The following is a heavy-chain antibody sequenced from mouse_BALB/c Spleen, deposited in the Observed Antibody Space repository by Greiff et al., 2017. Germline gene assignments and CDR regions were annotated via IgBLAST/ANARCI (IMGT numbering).Heavy chain of an antibody. Sequence: EGQLQQSGAELVRSGASVKLSCTASGFNIKDYYMHWVKQRPEQGLEWIGWIDPENGGTEYAPKFQGKATMTADTSSNTAYLQLSSLTSEDTAVYYCNDGSSGWGLAYWGQGTLVTVSA. V-gene: IGHV14-4*02. CDR1: GFNIKDYY. D-gene: IGHD3-1*01. J-gene: IGHJ3*01. CDR2: IDPENGGT. CDR3: NDGSSGWGLAY.